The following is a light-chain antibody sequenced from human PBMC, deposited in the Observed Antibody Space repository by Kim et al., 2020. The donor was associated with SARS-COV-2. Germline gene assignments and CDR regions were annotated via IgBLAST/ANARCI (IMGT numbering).Light chain of an antibody. CDR3: QHDYNLLT. J-gene: IGKJ4*01. V-gene: IGKV3D-7*01. CDR1: QSVSSCF. CDR2: GAS. Sequence: PEERLTLCCTGSQSVSSCFVTWYQQTAGHAPRLLICGASTSATGIPSRSSGGGSRTDFILTSSSLQPEYFADYYCQHDYNLLTFGGGTKVDIK.